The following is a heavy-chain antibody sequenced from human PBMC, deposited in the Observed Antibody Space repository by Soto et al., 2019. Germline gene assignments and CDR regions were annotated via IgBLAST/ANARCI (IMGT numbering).Heavy chain of an antibody. D-gene: IGHD1-26*01. CDR3: GKYSGSYPVYNGMNV. V-gene: IGHV3-23*01. Sequence: PGGSLRLSCAASGFPFSTSAMNWVRQAPGKGLEWVSIISATSDAAYYAESVKGRFTSSRDNSKNTLYLQMNSLRPEDTAMCYCGKYSGSYPVYNGMNVWGQGTTVTVSS. CDR2: ISATSDAA. J-gene: IGHJ6*02. CDR1: GFPFSTSA.